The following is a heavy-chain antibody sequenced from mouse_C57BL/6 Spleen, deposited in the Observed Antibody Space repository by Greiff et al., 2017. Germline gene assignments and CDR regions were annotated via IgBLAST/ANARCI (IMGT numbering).Heavy chain of an antibody. CDR1: GYAFTNYL. D-gene: IGHD1-1*01. V-gene: IGHV1-54*01. Sequence: VQLQQSGAELVRPGTSVKVSCKASGYAFTNYLIEWVKQRPGQGLEWIGVINPGSGGTNYTEKFKGKATLTADKASSTAYMQLSSLTSEDSAVYFCARQCITTAPGVAYWGQGTLVTVSA. CDR3: ARQCITTAPGVAY. J-gene: IGHJ3*01. CDR2: INPGSGGT.